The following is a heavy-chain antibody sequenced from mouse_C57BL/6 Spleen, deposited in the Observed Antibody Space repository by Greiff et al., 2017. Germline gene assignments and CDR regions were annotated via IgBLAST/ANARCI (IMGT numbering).Heavy chain of an antibody. V-gene: IGHV1-50*01. CDR1: GYTFTSYW. CDR2: IDPSDSYT. Sequence: QVQLQQPGAELVKPGASVKLSCKASGYTFTSYWMQWVKQRPGQGLEWIGEIDPSDSYTNYNQKFKGKATLTVDTSSSTAYMQLSSLTSEDSAVYYCARWGILRDYWGQGTTLTVSS. J-gene: IGHJ2*01. CDR3: ARWGILRDY. D-gene: IGHD3-2*02.